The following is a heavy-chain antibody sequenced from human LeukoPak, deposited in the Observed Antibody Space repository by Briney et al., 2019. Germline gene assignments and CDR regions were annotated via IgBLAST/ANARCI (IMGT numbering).Heavy chain of an antibody. CDR2: TSGNGGST. Sequence: PGGSLRLSCAASGFTFSSYAMSWVRQAPGKGLEWVSATSGNGGSTYYADSVKGRFTISRDNSKNTLYLQMNSLRAEDTAVYYCAKDWEVTMVRGVLDYWGQGTLVTVSS. J-gene: IGHJ4*02. CDR1: GFTFSSYA. V-gene: IGHV3-23*01. CDR3: AKDWEVTMVRGVLDY. D-gene: IGHD3-10*01.